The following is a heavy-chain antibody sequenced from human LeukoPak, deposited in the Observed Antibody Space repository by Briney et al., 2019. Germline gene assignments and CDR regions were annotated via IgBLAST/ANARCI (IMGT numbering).Heavy chain of an antibody. J-gene: IGHJ5*02. CDR2: INHSGST. Sequence: SETLSLTCAVYGGSFSGYYWSWIRQPPGKGLEWIEEINHSGSTNYNPSLKSRVTISVDTSKNQFSLKLSSVTAADTAVYYCARGLAAAYTSWGQGTLVTVSS. D-gene: IGHD6-13*01. CDR3: ARGLAAAYTS. CDR1: GGSFSGYY. V-gene: IGHV4-34*01.